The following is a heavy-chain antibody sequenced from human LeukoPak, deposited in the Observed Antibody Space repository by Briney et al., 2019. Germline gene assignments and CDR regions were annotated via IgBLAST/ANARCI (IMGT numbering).Heavy chain of an antibody. Sequence: SETLSLTCTVSGVSISTSSYYWGWICQPPGKGLEWIVSINYSGSAYYNPSLKSRVTISVDTAKNQFSLRLTSVTAADTSVYYCARLRYSSNWYFDYWGQGTLVTVSS. CDR1: GVSISTSSYY. CDR3: ARLRYSSNWYFDY. CDR2: INYSGSA. V-gene: IGHV4-39*01. D-gene: IGHD6-13*01. J-gene: IGHJ4*02.